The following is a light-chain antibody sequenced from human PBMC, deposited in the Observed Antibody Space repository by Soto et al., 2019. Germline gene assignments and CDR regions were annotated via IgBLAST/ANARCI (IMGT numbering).Light chain of an antibody. CDR2: DAS. Sequence: EIVLTQSPATLSLSPGERAILSCRASQSVSSYLAWYQQKPGQAPRLLIYDASNRATGIPARFSGSGSGTDFTLTISSLEPEDFAVYYCQQRSNWPRGTFGQGTNLEIK. V-gene: IGKV3-11*01. CDR1: QSVSSY. J-gene: IGKJ2*02. CDR3: QQRSNWPRGT.